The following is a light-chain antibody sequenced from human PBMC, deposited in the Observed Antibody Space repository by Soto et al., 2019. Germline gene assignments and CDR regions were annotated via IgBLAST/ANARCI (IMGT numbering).Light chain of an antibody. Sequence: QSALTQPPSASGSPGQSVTISCTGTSSDVGGSNYVSWYQHHPGKAPKLMIYEVSKRPSGVPDRFSGSKSGNTASLTVSGLQAEDEADYYCSSYAGSNNVYVFGTGTKVTVL. CDR1: SSDVGGSNY. V-gene: IGLV2-8*01. CDR2: EVS. J-gene: IGLJ1*01. CDR3: SSYAGSNNVYV.